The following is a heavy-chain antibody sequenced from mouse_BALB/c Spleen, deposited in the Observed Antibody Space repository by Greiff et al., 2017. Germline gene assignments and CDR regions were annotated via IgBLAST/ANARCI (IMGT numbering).Heavy chain of an antibody. CDR3: ARDWVTGRGFDY. CDR2: ISYDGSN. J-gene: IGHJ2*01. Sequence: EVQLQESGPGLVKPSQSLSLTCSVTGYSITSGYYWNWIRQFPGNKLEWMGYISYDGSNNYNPSLKNRISITRDTSKNQFFLKLNSVTTEDTATYYCARDWVTGRGFDYWGQGTTLTVSS. V-gene: IGHV3-6*02. CDR1: GYSITSGYY. D-gene: IGHD2-2*01.